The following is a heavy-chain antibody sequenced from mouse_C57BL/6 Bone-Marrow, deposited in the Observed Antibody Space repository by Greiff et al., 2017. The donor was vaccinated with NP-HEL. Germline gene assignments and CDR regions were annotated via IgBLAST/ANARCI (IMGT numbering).Heavy chain of an antibody. Sequence: QVHVKQPGAELVKPGASVKLSCKASGYTFTSYWMHWVKQRPGRGLEWIGRIDPNSGGTKYNEKFKSKATLTVDKPSSTAYMQLSSLTSEDSAVYYCIYYYGSSFYWYFDVWGTGTTVTVSS. J-gene: IGHJ1*03. CDR3: IYYYGSSFYWYFDV. D-gene: IGHD1-1*01. CDR1: GYTFTSYW. CDR2: IDPNSGGT. V-gene: IGHV1-72*01.